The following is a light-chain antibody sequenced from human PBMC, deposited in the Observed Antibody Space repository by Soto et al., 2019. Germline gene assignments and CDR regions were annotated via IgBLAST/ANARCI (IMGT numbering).Light chain of an antibody. V-gene: IGKV2-28*01. CDR3: MQTLQTRT. CDR2: MGP. J-gene: IGKJ1*01. CDR1: QSLVHSNGYNY. Sequence: EIVVTQSPLFLPVTPGEPASISCRSSQSLVHSNGYNYLDWYLQKPGQSPQVLIYMGPNRASGAPDRFSGSGSGTDFTLRINREEAEDVVVYYCMQTLQTRTFGQGTKVQI.